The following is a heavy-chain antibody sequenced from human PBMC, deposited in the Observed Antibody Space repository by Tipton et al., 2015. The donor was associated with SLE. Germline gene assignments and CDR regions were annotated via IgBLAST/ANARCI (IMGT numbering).Heavy chain of an antibody. D-gene: IGHD6-13*01. V-gene: IGHV4-59*12. J-gene: IGHJ4*02. CDR1: GASISDYY. CDR3: ARYSGRYFFDY. CDR2: IDYSGSV. Sequence: TLSLTCTVSGASISDYYWAWNRQSPAKGLEWIGYIDYSGSVNYDPSLKSRVTISVDTSKNQFSLKLSSVTAADTTVYYCARYSGRYFFDYWGQGTLVTVSS.